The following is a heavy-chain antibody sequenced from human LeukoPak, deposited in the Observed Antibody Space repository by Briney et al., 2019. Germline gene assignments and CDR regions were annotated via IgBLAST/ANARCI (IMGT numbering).Heavy chain of an antibody. CDR3: ARAPRDSSSSNYMRRFGY. CDR2: IYHSGST. V-gene: IGHV4-38-2*01. Sequence: PSETLSLTCAVSGYSISSDNYWVWIRQPPGQGLEWTGGIYHSGSTYYNPSLKSRVTMSVDTSKNQFSLKLSSVTAADTAVYYCARAPRDSSSSNYMRRFGYWGQGTLVTVSS. D-gene: IGHD3-22*01. CDR1: GYSISSDNY. J-gene: IGHJ4*02.